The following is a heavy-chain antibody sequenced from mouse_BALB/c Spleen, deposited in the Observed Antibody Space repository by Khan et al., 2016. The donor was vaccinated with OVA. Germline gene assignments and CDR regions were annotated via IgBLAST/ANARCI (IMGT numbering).Heavy chain of an antibody. CDR3: ARRGLRWDFDY. D-gene: IGHD1-1*01. Sequence: VQLQESGAELAKPGASVKMSCKTSGYTFINYWMNWVKQRPGQGLEWIGYINPSTGYTEDNQKFKDKATLTADKSSSTAYMQLSSLTSADSAVYYCARRGLRWDFDYWGQGTTLTVSS. J-gene: IGHJ2*01. CDR1: GYTFINYW. CDR2: INPSTGYT. V-gene: IGHV1-7*01.